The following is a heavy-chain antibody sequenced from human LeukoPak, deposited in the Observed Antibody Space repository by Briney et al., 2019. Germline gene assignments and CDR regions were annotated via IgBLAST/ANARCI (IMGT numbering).Heavy chain of an antibody. V-gene: IGHV3-23*01. D-gene: IGHD3-22*01. Sequence: GGSLRLSCAAFGFTFSSYAMSWVRQAPGKGLEWVSAISGSGGSTYYADSVKGRFTISRDNSKNTLYLQMDSLRAEDTAVYYCANGVPGDSSGFYYFDYWGQGTLVTVSS. CDR1: GFTFSSYA. CDR3: ANGVPGDSSGFYYFDY. J-gene: IGHJ4*02. CDR2: ISGSGGST.